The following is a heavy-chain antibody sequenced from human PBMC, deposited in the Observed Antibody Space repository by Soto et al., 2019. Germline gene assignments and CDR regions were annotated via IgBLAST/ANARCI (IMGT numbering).Heavy chain of an antibody. CDR3: ARVRDWFDP. Sequence: KTPETLSLTCAVFGESFSGYYWNWIRQPPGKGLEWIGEINHAGETTYNPSLKSRVTISIDTSKNQFSLNLHSVTAADTAIYFCARVRDWFDPWGQGTLVTVSS. J-gene: IGHJ5*02. CDR2: INHAGET. V-gene: IGHV4-34*01. CDR1: GESFSGYY. D-gene: IGHD3-3*01.